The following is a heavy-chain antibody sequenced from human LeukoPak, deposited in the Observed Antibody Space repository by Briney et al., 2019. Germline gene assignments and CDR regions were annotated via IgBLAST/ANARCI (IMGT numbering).Heavy chain of an antibody. J-gene: IGHJ4*02. CDR2: INSDGSST. D-gene: IGHD4-23*01. CDR3: ASHYGGNLNLDY. Sequence: QPGGSLRLSCAASGFTFSSYWMHWVRQAPGKGLVWVSRINSDGSSTSYADSVKGRFTISRDNAKNTLYLQMSSLRAEDTAVYYCASHYGGNLNLDYWGQGTLVTVSS. V-gene: IGHV3-74*01. CDR1: GFTFSSYW.